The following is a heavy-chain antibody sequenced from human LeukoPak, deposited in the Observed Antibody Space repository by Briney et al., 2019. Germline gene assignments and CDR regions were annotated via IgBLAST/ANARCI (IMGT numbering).Heavy chain of an antibody. CDR3: ARGVTVSTIYYYYYYMDV. Sequence: ASVKVSCKASGYTFNNYAINWVRQAPGQGLEWMGWINTNTGDPTYAQGFTGRFVFSLDTSVSTTYLQISSLKAEDTAVYYCARGVTVSTIYYYYYYMDVWGKGTTVTVSS. D-gene: IGHD4-17*01. CDR1: GYTFNNYA. V-gene: IGHV7-4-1*02. CDR2: INTNTGDP. J-gene: IGHJ6*03.